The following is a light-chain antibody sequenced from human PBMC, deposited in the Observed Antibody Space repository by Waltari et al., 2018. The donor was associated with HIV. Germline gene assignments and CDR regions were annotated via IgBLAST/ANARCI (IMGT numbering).Light chain of an antibody. Sequence: DIQMTQSPSSLSASIGDTVIIPCRASPDISNSVSWFQQQPGKVPKLLVHGAFILQRGVPSRFSGSESGTDFTLTISVLQAEDFATYFCQQYYDVPLTFGGGTSVDI. J-gene: IGKJ4*01. CDR1: PDISNS. CDR3: QQYYDVPLT. V-gene: IGKV1-NL1*01. CDR2: GAF.